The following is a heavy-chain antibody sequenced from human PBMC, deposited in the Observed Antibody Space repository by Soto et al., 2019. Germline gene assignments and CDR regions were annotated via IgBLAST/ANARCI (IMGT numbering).Heavy chain of an antibody. V-gene: IGHV3-23*01. Sequence: EVQLLESGGGLVQPGGSLRLSCAASGFTFSSYAMSWVRQAPGKGLEWVSAISGSGGSTYYADSVKGRFTISRDNSKNTLYLQMTSLRAEDTAVYYCAKDGGGGSGWYGDYFDYWGQGTLVTVSS. J-gene: IGHJ4*02. CDR2: ISGSGGST. CDR1: GFTFSSYA. CDR3: AKDGGGGSGWYGDYFDY. D-gene: IGHD6-19*01.